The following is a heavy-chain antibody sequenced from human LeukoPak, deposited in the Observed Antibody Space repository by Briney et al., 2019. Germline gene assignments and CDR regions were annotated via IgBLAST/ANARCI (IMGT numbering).Heavy chain of an antibody. CDR3: ARACSNYVYFDY. CDR1: GGSISSSSYY. J-gene: IGHJ4*02. D-gene: IGHD4-11*01. Sequence: KPSETLSLTCTVSGGSISSSSYYWGWIRQPPGKGLEWIGSIYYSGSTYYNPSLKSRVTISVDTSKNQFSLKLSSVTAADTAVYYCARACSNYVYFDYWGQGTLVTVSS. CDR2: IYYSGST. V-gene: IGHV4-39*01.